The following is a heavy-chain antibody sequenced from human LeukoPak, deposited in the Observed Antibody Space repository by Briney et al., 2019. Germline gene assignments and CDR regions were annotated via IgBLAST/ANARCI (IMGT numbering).Heavy chain of an antibody. D-gene: IGHD5-12*01. CDR3: ARDEVATIGGYYYYYMDV. CDR1: GFTFSTYW. Sequence: PGGSLRLSCAASGFTFSTYWMTWVRQAPGKGLEWVANIKQDGSEKYYVDSVKGRFTISRDNAKNSLYLQMNSLRAEDTAVYYCARDEVATIGGYYYYYMDVWGKGTTVTISS. CDR2: IKQDGSEK. V-gene: IGHV3-7*01. J-gene: IGHJ6*03.